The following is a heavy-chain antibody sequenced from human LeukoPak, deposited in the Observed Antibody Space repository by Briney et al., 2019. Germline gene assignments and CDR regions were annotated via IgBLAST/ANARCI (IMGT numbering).Heavy chain of an antibody. V-gene: IGHV4-4*07. CDR2: IYTSGST. CDR1: GGSISSYY. J-gene: IGHJ5*02. Sequence: SETLSLTCTVSGGSISSYYRSWIRQPAGKGLEWIGRIYTSGSTNYNPSLKSRVTMSVDTSKNQFSLKLSSVTAADTAVYYCALVHCSGGSCYFPWGQGTLVTVSS. CDR3: ALVHCSGGSCYFP. D-gene: IGHD2-15*01.